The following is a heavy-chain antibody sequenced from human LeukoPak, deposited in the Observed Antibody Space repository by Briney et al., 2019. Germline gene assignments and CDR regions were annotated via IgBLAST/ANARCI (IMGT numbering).Heavy chain of an antibody. CDR3: AIGGDSSTSCYRCFNY. Sequence: GESLQISCQGSGYRFTNYWIGWVRQMPGKGLEWMGIMYPGDSDTRYSPSFQGRVTISADKSIGAAYLQWSSLKASDTAMYYCAIGGDSSTSCYRCFNYWGQGTLVTVSS. V-gene: IGHV5-51*01. CDR2: MYPGDSDT. CDR1: GYRFTNYW. D-gene: IGHD2-2*02. J-gene: IGHJ4*02.